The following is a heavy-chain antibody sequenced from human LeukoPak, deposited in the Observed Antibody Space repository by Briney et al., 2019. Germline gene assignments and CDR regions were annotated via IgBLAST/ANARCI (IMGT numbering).Heavy chain of an antibody. D-gene: IGHD2-2*02. CDR2: IYPGDSDT. CDR3: ARLGGYTTYYFDY. J-gene: IGHJ4*02. CDR1: GYSFTSCW. V-gene: IGHV5-51*01. Sequence: RGESLKISCKGSGYSFTSCWIGWVRQMPGKGLEWMGIIYPGDSDTRFSPSFQGQVTISADKSISTAYLQWSSLKASDTAMYYCARLGGYTTYYFDYWGQGTLVTVSS.